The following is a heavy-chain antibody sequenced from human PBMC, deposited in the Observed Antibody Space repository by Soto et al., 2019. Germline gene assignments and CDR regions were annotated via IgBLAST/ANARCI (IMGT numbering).Heavy chain of an antibody. Sequence: ASVKVSCKASGGSFAYTLSWVRQAPGQGLEWMGGIIPIFGTTNYAQKFQGRVTITADESTKTAYMELSTLRSDDTAVYYCARDQGVTSELFNYWGHGSLVTVSS. V-gene: IGHV1-69*13. D-gene: IGHD3-10*01. CDR2: IIPIFGTT. J-gene: IGHJ4*01. CDR1: GGSFAYT. CDR3: ARDQGVTSELFNY.